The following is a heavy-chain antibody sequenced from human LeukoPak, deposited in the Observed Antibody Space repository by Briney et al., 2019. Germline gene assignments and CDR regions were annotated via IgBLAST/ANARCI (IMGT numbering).Heavy chain of an antibody. J-gene: IGHJ4*02. CDR1: GFTFSSSA. CDR3: ANVPMVRGLTYDY. CDR2: ISGSGGRT. Sequence: GGSLRLSCAASGFTFSSSAMSWVRQAPGKGLEWVSAISGSGGRTYYADSVKGRFTISRDNAKNTLYLQMYSLTAGDTAVYYCANVPMVRGLTYDYWGEGTLVTVSS. D-gene: IGHD3-10*01. V-gene: IGHV3-23*01.